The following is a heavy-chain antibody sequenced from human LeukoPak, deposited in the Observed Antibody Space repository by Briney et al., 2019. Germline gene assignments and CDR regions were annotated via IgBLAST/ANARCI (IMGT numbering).Heavy chain of an antibody. CDR3: ARDDEGYYDSSGFLDAFDI. J-gene: IGHJ3*02. CDR1: GGTFSSYA. Sequence: SVKVSCKASGGTFSSYAISWVRQAPGQGLELMGGIIPIFGTANYAQKFQGRGTITTDESTSTAYMELSSLRSEDTAVYYCARDDEGYYDSSGFLDAFDIWGQGTMVTVSS. CDR2: IIPIFGTA. V-gene: IGHV1-69*05. D-gene: IGHD3-22*01.